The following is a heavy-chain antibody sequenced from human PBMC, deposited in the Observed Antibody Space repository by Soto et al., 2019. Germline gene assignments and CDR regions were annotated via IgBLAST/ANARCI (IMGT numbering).Heavy chain of an antibody. J-gene: IGHJ4*02. V-gene: IGHV3-48*04. CDR2: INAPGETK. CDR1: GFTFSDYG. D-gene: IGHD2-21*01. Sequence: EVQLVESGGGLVQPGGSLRLSCAASGFTFSDYGMNWARQAPGRGLEWVTHINAPGETKSYSDSVKGRFTISRDDAKNSLYLQMTSLTAGDTAIYYCARDPEGIYDFDYWGQGTLVTVSS. CDR3: ARDPEGIYDFDY.